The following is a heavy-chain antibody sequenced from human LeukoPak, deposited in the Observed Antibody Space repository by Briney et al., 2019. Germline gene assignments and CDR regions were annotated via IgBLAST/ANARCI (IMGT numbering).Heavy chain of an antibody. V-gene: IGHV4-59*01. CDR1: GGSISSYY. J-gene: IGHJ6*03. Sequence: PSETLSLTCTVSGGSISSYYWSWIRQPPGKGLEWIGYIYYSGSTNYNPSLKSRVTISVDTSKNQFSLKLSSVTAADTAVYYCARVSLEEQWLVSSPYYMDVWGKGTTVTISS. CDR3: ARVSLEEQWLVSSPYYMDV. CDR2: IYYSGST. D-gene: IGHD6-19*01.